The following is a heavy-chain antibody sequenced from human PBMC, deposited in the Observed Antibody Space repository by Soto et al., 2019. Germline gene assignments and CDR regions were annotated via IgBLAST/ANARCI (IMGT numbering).Heavy chain of an antibody. J-gene: IGHJ3*02. D-gene: IGHD3-22*01. CDR3: AREVVDSSGSSAFDI. Sequence: SETLSLTCTVSGGSISSGDYYWSWLRQPPGKGLEWIGYIYYSGSTYYNPSLKSRVTISVDTSKNQFSLKLSSVTAADTAVYYCAREVVDSSGSSAFDIWGQGTMVTVSS. CDR1: GGSISSGDYY. CDR2: IYYSGST. V-gene: IGHV4-30-4*01.